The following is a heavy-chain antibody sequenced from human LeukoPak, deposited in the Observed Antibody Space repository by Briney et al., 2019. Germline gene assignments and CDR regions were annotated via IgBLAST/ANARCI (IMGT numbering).Heavy chain of an antibody. CDR3: ARDLGDIVVVPPQRYLDV. J-gene: IGHJ6*03. V-gene: IGHV1-2*02. Sequence: ASVKVSCKASGYTFTGYYIHWVRQAPGQGLERMGWINPNSGGTNYAQKFQGRVTTTRDTSISTAYMELSGLRSDDTAVYYCARDLGDIVVVPPQRYLDVWGKGTTVTVS. CDR2: INPNSGGT. D-gene: IGHD2-2*01. CDR1: GYTFTGYY.